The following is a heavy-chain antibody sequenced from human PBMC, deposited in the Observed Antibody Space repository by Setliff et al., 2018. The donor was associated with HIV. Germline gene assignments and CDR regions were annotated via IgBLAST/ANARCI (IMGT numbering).Heavy chain of an antibody. V-gene: IGHV4-4*07. Sequence: PSETLSLTCSVSGGSTTGYHWNWIRQPAGKGLEWIGRMYYTGNTDYNPSLKSRVIMSIDTSKDQFSLNLNSVTAADTDVYYCARSIYGSRTYPLDIWGQGILVTVSS. J-gene: IGHJ4*02. CDR1: GGSTTGYH. CDR2: MYYTGNT. CDR3: ARSIYGSRTYPLDI. D-gene: IGHD3-10*01.